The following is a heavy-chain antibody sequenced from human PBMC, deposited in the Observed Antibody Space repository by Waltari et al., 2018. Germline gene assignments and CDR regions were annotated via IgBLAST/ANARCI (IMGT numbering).Heavy chain of an antibody. Sequence: VQLVESGGGVVQPGRSLRLSCAASGFTFSQYGMQWVRQAPGKEPQWVAVKSFEGRIRKYADAGKGRFTISRDNSKDTLYLQMDSLRVDDTAVYYCAKERDKQISTCYDHWGQGTLVTVSS. D-gene: IGHD2-21*01. V-gene: IGHV3-30*18. CDR2: KSFEGRIR. J-gene: IGHJ5*02. CDR3: AKERDKQISTCYDH. CDR1: GFTFSQYG.